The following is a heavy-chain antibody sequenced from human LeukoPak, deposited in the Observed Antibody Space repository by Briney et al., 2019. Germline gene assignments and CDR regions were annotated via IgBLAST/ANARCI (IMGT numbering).Heavy chain of an antibody. J-gene: IGHJ3*02. V-gene: IGHV4-59*01. D-gene: IGHD4-23*01. Sequence: PSETLSLTCTVSGGSMSSYYWSWIRQPPGKGLEWIGYIYYSGSTNYNPSLKSRVTISVDTSKNQFSLKLSSVTAADTAVYYCARDYGGNSVYDAFDIWGQGTMVTVSS. CDR1: GGSMSSYY. CDR3: ARDYGGNSVYDAFDI. CDR2: IYYSGST.